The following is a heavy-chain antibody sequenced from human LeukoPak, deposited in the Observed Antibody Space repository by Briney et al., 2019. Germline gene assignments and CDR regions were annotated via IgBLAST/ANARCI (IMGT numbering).Heavy chain of an antibody. CDR3: AKSYYYDSSGHSDY. CDR1: GFTFSSDW. J-gene: IGHJ4*02. Sequence: GGSLRLSCAASGFTFSSDWMSWVRQAPGKGLEWVANIKQDGNEKYYVDSVKGRFTISRDNAKNSLYLQMNSLRAEDTAVYYCAKSYYYDSSGHSDYWGQGTLVTVSS. CDR2: IKQDGNEK. V-gene: IGHV3-7*01. D-gene: IGHD3-22*01.